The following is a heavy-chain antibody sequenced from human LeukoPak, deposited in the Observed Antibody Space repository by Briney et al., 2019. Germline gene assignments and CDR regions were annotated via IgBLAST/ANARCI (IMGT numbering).Heavy chain of an antibody. CDR2: IYGDTVT. J-gene: IGHJ4*02. Sequence: PGGSLRLSCAVSGFTVSSDYMTWVRQAPGKGLEGVSLIYGDTVTTYADSVKGRFTISRGNSKNTLYLQMNSLRVEDTAMYYCVRDKGVGRTERFDAWGQGTLVTVSS. CDR3: VRDKGVGRTERFDA. V-gene: IGHV3-53*01. CDR1: GFTVSSDY. D-gene: IGHD1-26*01.